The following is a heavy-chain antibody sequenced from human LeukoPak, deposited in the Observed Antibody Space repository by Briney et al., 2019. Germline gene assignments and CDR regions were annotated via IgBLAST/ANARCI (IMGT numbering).Heavy chain of an antibody. V-gene: IGHV1-2*06. CDR1: VYTFIGYY. CDR3: VRDSMVSADY. J-gene: IGHJ4*02. D-gene: IGHD3-10*01. CDR2: IDPKNGGT. Sequence: ASVKVSCKGSVYTFIGYYVHWVRQAPGQGLEWMGRIDPKNGGTSYAQKFQGRVTMTRDTSITTAYMDLSSLRSDDTAVYYCVRDSMVSADYWGQGTLVTVSS.